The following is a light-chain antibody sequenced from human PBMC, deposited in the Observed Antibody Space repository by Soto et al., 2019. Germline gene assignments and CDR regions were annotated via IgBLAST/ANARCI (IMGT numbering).Light chain of an antibody. CDR2: EVS. CDR3: SSYTSSNTLV. V-gene: IGLV2-18*02. J-gene: IGLJ2*01. CDR1: SSDVGSYNR. Sequence: QSALTQPPSVSGSPGQSVSISCTGSSSDVGSYNRVSWYQQPPGTPPKLMIYEVSNRPSGVPDRFSGSKSGNTASLTISGLQAEDEADYYCSSYTSSNTLVFGGGTKLTVL.